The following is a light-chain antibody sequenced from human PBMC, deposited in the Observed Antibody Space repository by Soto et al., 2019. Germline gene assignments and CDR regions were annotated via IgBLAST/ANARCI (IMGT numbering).Light chain of an antibody. Sequence: QSVLTXPASVSGSSGQSITISCTGTSSDVGAYNFVSWHQQHPGKAPKLMIYNVYDRPSGISYRFSGSKSGNTASLTISGLQGEDEADYYCSAYTVSRTYVFGTGTQLTVL. V-gene: IGLV2-14*03. J-gene: IGLJ1*01. CDR1: SSDVGAYNF. CDR2: NVY. CDR3: SAYTVSRTYV.